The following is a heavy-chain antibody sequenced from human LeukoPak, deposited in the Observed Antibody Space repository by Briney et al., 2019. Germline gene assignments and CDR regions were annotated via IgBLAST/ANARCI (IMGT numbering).Heavy chain of an antibody. CDR2: INPNSGGT. V-gene: IGHV1-2*02. CDR1: GYTFTGYY. D-gene: IGHD2-2*01. CDR3: ARWPRADIVVVPASPNYGMDV. Sequence: GASVKVSCKASGYTFTGYYMHWVRQAPGQGLEWMGWINPNSGGTNYAQKFLGRVTMTRDTSISTAYMELSRLRSDDTAVYYCARWPRADIVVVPASPNYGMDVWGQGNTVTVSS. J-gene: IGHJ6*02.